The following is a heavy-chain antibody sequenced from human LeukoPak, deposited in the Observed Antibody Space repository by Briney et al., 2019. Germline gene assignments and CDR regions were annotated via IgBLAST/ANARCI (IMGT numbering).Heavy chain of an antibody. J-gene: IGHJ5*02. CDR3: ARDRFGVVKGIDP. Sequence: PSETLSLTCTVSGGSISSGGYHWSWIRQPPGKGLEWIGYIYHSGSTYYNPSLKSRVTISVDRSKNQFSLKLSSVTAADTAVYYCARDRFGVVKGIDPWGQGTLVTVSS. D-gene: IGHD3-3*01. V-gene: IGHV4-30-2*01. CDR1: GGSISSGGYH. CDR2: IYHSGST.